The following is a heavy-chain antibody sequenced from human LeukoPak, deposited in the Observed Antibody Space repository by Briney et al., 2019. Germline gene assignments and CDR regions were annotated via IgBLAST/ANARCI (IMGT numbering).Heavy chain of an antibody. CDR2: IGYDGSNK. CDR3: AKGVSGSSWYSSGY. Sequence: PGGSLRLSCAASGFTLSSYGMHWVRQAPGKGLEWVAFIGYDGSNKYYADSVKGRFTISRDNSKNTLYLQMNSLRAEDTAVYYCAKGVSGSSWYSSGYWGQGTLVTVSS. D-gene: IGHD6-13*01. CDR1: GFTLSSYG. V-gene: IGHV3-30*02. J-gene: IGHJ4*02.